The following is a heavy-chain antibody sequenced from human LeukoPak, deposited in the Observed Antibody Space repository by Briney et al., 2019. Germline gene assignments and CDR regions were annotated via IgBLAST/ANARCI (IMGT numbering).Heavy chain of an antibody. V-gene: IGHV1-24*01. J-gene: IGHJ5*02. Sequence: ASVKVSCKVSGYTLTELSMHWVRQAPGKGLEWMGGFDPEDGETIYAQKFQGRVTMTEDTSTDTAYMELSSLKSEDTAVYYCARDNSVDDIAWWFDPWGQGTLVTVSS. CDR2: FDPEDGET. CDR1: GYTLTELS. CDR3: ARDNSVDDIAWWFDP. D-gene: IGHD2-15*01.